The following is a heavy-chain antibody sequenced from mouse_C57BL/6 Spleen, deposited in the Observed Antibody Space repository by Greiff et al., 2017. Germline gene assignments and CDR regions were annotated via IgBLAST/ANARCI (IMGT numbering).Heavy chain of an antibody. CDR3: ARVGGSSYSAWFAY. J-gene: IGHJ3*01. V-gene: IGHV1-75*01. CDR2: IFPGSGST. Sequence: VKLVESGPELVKPGASVKISCKASGYTFTDYYINWVKQRPGQGLEWIGWIFPGSGSTYYNEKFKGKATLTVDKSSSTAYMLLSSLTSEDSAVYFCARVGGSSYSAWFAYWGQGTLVTVSA. CDR1: GYTFTDYY. D-gene: IGHD1-1*01.